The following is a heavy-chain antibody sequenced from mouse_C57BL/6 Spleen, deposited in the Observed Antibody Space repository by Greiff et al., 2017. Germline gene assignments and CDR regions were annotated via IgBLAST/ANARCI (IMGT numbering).Heavy chain of an antibody. J-gene: IGHJ4*01. V-gene: IGHV1-72*01. CDR3: ARGGPGRDYYAMDY. CDR1: GYTFTSYW. Sequence: QVQLQQPGAELVKPGASVKLSCKASGYTFTSYWMPWVKQRPGRGLEWIGRIDPNSGGTKFNEKFKSKATLTVDKPSSTAYMQLSSLASEDSAVYYCARGGPGRDYYAMDYWGQGTSVTVSS. CDR2: IDPNSGGT.